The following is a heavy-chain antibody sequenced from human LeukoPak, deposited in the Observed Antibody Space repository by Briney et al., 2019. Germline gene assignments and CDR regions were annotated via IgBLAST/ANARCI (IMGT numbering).Heavy chain of an antibody. CDR2: IYHSGST. CDR3: AKGSSSWVLRYYFDY. V-gene: IGHV4-38-2*02. Sequence: SETLSLTCTVSGYSISSGYYWGWIRQPPGKGLEWIGSIYHSGSTYYNPSLKSRVTISVDTSKNQFSLKLSSVTAADTAVYYCAKGSSSWVLRYYFDYWGQGTLVTVSS. CDR1: GYSISSGYY. J-gene: IGHJ4*02. D-gene: IGHD6-13*01.